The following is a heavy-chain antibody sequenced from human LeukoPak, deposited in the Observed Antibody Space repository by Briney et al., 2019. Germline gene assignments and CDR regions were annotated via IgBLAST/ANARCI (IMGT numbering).Heavy chain of an antibody. J-gene: IGHJ4*02. CDR3: ARSSAVAGTYGY. D-gene: IGHD6-19*01. CDR2: IYTSGST. V-gene: IGHV4-39*07. CDR1: GGSLSSSSYY. Sequence: PSETLSLPCTVSGGSLSSSSYYWGWIRQPPGKGLEWIGRIYTSGSTNYNPSLKSRVTMSVDTSKNQFSLKLSSVTAADTAVYYCARSSAVAGTYGYWGQGTLVTVSS.